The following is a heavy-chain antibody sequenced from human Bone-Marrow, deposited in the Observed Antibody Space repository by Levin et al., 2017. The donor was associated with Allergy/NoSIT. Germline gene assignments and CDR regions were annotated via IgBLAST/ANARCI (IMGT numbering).Heavy chain of an antibody. D-gene: IGHD4-17*01. CDR3: AGTATGADYGDYAAGYHFDY. Sequence: KSSETLSLTCTVADASIDSSDYYWTWIRQPPGKGLEWIGSIYYSGVTYFNPSLKGRGDIATDTSKNQFSLSLSSVSAADTAVDYCAGTATGADYGDYAAGYHFDYWGQGTLVTVAS. V-gene: IGHV4-30-4*01. J-gene: IGHJ4*02. CDR1: DASIDSSDYY. CDR2: IYYSGVT.